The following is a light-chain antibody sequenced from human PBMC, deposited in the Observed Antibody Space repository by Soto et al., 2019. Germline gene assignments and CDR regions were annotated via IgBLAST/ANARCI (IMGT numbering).Light chain of an antibody. CDR3: QSYESSVSGWV. J-gene: IGLJ3*02. Sequence: QSALTQPASVSGSPGQSITISCTGTNTDVGGYVYVSWYQQHPGKAPKLMIYEVSNRPSGVSNRFSASRSGTSASLAITGLQAEDEADYYCQSYESSVSGWVFGGGTKLTVL. CDR1: NTDVGGYVY. CDR2: EVS. V-gene: IGLV2-14*01.